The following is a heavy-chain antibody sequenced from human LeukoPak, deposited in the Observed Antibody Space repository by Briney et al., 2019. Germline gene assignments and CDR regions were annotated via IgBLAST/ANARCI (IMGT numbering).Heavy chain of an antibody. D-gene: IGHD6-6*01. CDR1: GFTFSDCY. Sequence: GGSLRLSCAASGFTFSDCYMSWIRQAPGKGLEWISHISRGGSTIYYADSVKGRFTISRDNAKNSLYLQMDSLRVEDTAMYYCARALSGSSSGYYYYGMDVWGQGTTVTVSS. J-gene: IGHJ6*02. V-gene: IGHV3-11*01. CDR3: ARALSGSSSGYYYYGMDV. CDR2: ISRGGSTI.